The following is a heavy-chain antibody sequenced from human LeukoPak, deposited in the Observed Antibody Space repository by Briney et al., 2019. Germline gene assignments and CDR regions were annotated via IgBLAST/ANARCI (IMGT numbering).Heavy chain of an antibody. D-gene: IGHD3-22*01. J-gene: IGHJ4*02. CDR3: ARDAEEDSATYDSSGYYDY. V-gene: IGHV3-33*01. CDR1: GFTFSSYG. Sequence: GGSLRLSCAASGFTFSSYGMHWVRQAPGKGLEWVAVIWYDGSNKYYADSVKGRLTISRDNSKNTLYLQMNSLRAEDTAVYYCARDAEEDSATYDSSGYYDYWGQGTLVTVSS. CDR2: IWYDGSNK.